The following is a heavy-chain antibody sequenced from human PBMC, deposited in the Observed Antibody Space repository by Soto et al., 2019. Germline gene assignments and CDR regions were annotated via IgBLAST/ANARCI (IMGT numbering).Heavy chain of an antibody. D-gene: IGHD4-4*01. V-gene: IGHV2-5*02. Sequence: QITLKESGPALVKPTQPLTLTCSFSGFSLSSGGVGVVWVRQPPGKALEWLALLYWDDADRYSPSLRSRSTITKDTSKNQVVLTVSNMDPVDTATYYCAYFSTTTTTGYFDYWGQGMLVTGSS. J-gene: IGHJ4*02. CDR1: GFSLSSGGVG. CDR3: AYFSTTTTTGYFDY. CDR2: LYWDDAD.